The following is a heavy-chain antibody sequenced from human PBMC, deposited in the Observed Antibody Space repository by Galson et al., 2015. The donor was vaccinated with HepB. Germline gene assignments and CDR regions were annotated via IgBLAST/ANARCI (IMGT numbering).Heavy chain of an antibody. J-gene: IGHJ3*02. CDR1: GFTFSSYA. CDR3: ARDSDRFRYYYGSGRGDAFDI. CDR2: ISYDGSNK. Sequence: SLRLSCAASGFTFSSYAMHWVRQAPGKGLEWVAVISYDGSNKYYADSVKGRFTISRDNSKNTLYLQMNSLRAEDTAVYYCARDSDRFRYYYGSGRGDAFDIWGQGTMVTVSS. V-gene: IGHV3-30-3*01. D-gene: IGHD3-10*01.